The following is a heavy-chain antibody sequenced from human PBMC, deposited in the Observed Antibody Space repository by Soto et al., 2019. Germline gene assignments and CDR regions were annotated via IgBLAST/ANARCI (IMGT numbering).Heavy chain of an antibody. CDR1: GFTFSSYW. V-gene: IGHV3-74*01. D-gene: IGHD5-12*01. CDR2: ISSDGSST. Sequence: EVQLVESGGGSVQPGGSLRLSCAASGFTFSSYWMHWVRQAPGKGLVCVSRISSDGSSTTYADSVKGRFTISRDNAKNILYLQRNSLRVEETCVYYCVRGEMATGWPFGYWGQGTLATVSS. CDR3: VRGEMATGWPFGY. J-gene: IGHJ4*02.